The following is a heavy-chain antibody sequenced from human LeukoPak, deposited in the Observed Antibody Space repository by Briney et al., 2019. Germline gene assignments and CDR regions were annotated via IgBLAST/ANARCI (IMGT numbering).Heavy chain of an antibody. J-gene: IGHJ6*02. CDR1: GGSISRTSYY. CDR2: VYYSGST. Sequence: SETLSLTCTVSGGSISRTSYYWGWIRQPPGKGLEWIGTVYYSGSTNYNPSLKSRVTISVDTSKNQFSLKLSSVTAADTAVYYCARDPDYDILTGYYSRYYYYGMDVWGQGTTVTVSS. V-gene: IGHV4-39*07. D-gene: IGHD3-9*01. CDR3: ARDPDYDILTGYYSRYYYYGMDV.